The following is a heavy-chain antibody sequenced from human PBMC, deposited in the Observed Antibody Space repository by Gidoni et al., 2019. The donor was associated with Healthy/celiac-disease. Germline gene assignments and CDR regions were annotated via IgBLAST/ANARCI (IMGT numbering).Heavy chain of an antibody. D-gene: IGHD3-22*01. CDR2: IYSCGST. J-gene: IGHJ5*02. Sequence: QVQLQESGPGLVKPSQTLSLTCTVSGGSISSGGYYWSWIRQHPGKVLEWIGYIYSCGSTYYNPSLKSRVTISVDTSKNQFSLKLSSVTAADTAVYYCARDAHITMMIDPWGQGTLVTVSS. CDR3: ARDAHITMMIDP. CDR1: GGSISSGGYY. V-gene: IGHV4-31*03.